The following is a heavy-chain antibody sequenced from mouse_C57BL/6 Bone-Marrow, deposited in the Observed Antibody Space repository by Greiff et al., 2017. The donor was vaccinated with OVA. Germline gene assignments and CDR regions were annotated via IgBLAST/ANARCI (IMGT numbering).Heavy chain of an antibody. D-gene: IGHD2-5*01. V-gene: IGHV1-62-2*01. CDR1: GYTFTEYT. CDR2: FYPGSGSI. Sequence: VKLQESGAELVKPGASVKLSCKASGYTFTEYTIHWVKQRSGQGLEWIGWFYPGSGSIKYNEKFKDKATLTADKSSSTVYMELSRLTSEDSAVYFCARHETPCYSNSWYFDVWGTGTTVTVSS. CDR3: ARHETPCYSNSWYFDV. J-gene: IGHJ1*03.